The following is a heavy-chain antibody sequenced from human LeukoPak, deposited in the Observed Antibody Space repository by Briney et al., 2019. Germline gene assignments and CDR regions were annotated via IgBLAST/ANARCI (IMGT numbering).Heavy chain of an antibody. CDR3: ARAAARGGMTFDW. CDR2: IIPIFGTA. D-gene: IGHD6-6*01. Sequence: GASVKVSCKASGGTFSSYAISWVRQAPGQGLEWMGGIIPIFGTANYAQKFQGRVTITADKSTSTAYMELSSLRSEDTAVYYCARAAARGGMTFDWWGQGTLVTVSS. J-gene: IGHJ4*02. CDR1: GGTFSSYA. V-gene: IGHV1-69*06.